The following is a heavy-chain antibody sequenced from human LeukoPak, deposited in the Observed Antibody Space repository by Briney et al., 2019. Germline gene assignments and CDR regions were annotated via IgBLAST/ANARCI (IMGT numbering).Heavy chain of an antibody. J-gene: IGHJ4*02. CDR2: ISGSGGST. Sequence: GGSLRLSCAASGFTFSTYAMIWVRQAPGKGLEWVSGISGSGGSTYHVDSVKGRFTISRDNSKNTLYLQMNSLRAVDTAVYYCAEGSGFGEFSPAKWGQGTLVTVSS. V-gene: IGHV3-23*01. CDR3: AEGSGFGEFSPAK. CDR1: GFTFSTYA. D-gene: IGHD3-10*01.